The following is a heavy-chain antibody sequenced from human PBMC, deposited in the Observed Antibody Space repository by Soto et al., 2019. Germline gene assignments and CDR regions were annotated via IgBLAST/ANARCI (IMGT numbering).Heavy chain of an antibody. CDR1: GGSTRNYF. V-gene: IGHV4-59*01. Sequence: QVQLQESGPGLVKPSETLSLTCTVSGGSTRNYFWSWIRQPPGKGLEWIGCIYYSGTTNYNSSLKTRVPISLDTSKNQFSLRLRSVTAADTAVYYCARYVNPYDTAVWFDPWGQGTLVTVSS. J-gene: IGHJ5*02. D-gene: IGHD3-9*01. CDR2: IYYSGTT. CDR3: ARYVNPYDTAVWFDP.